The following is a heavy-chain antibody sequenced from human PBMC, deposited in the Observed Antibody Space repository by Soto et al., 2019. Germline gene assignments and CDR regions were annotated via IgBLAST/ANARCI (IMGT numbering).Heavy chain of an antibody. V-gene: IGHV1-18*01. CDR3: SRDHCSGGGCYRRDY. Sequence: ASVKVSCKASGYTFTSYGISWVRQAPGQGLEWMGWISAYNGNTNYAQKLQGRVTMTTDTSTSPAYMELRSLGSDDTAVYYCSRDHCSGGGCYRRDYWGQGTQVTVSS. CDR1: GYTFTSYG. J-gene: IGHJ4*02. CDR2: ISAYNGNT. D-gene: IGHD2-15*01.